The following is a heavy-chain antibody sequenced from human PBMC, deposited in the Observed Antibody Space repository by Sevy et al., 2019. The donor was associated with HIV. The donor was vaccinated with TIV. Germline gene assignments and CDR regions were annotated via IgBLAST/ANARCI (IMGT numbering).Heavy chain of an antibody. V-gene: IGHV3-7*01. CDR1: GFTLNNYW. CDR2: INQDGGVT. J-gene: IGHJ4*02. D-gene: IGHD6-13*01. CDR3: VRAIAKDGSF. Sequence: GGSLRLSCVASGFTLNNYWMHWVRQAPGKGLKWVANINQDGGVTYYVDSVRGRFTISRDNGRNLVFLQMNSLRVDDTALYFCVRAIAKDGSFWGQRTLVTVSS.